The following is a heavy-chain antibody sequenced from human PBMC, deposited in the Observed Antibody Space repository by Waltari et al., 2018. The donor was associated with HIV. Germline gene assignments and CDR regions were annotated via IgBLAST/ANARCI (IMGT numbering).Heavy chain of an antibody. CDR1: GFTFTNYW. V-gene: IGHV3-7*01. J-gene: IGHJ6*02. Sequence: EVQLMESGGGLVQSGGSLRLSCAASGFTFTNYWMSWVSQTPGKGREWVAYIKDDGSEKYYMGSVKGRFTISRDNAKNSMFLQMNSLRAEDTAVYYCARIGTFPHNYAIDFWGQGTTVTVSS. D-gene: IGHD1-26*01. CDR2: IKDDGSEK. CDR3: ARIGTFPHNYAIDF.